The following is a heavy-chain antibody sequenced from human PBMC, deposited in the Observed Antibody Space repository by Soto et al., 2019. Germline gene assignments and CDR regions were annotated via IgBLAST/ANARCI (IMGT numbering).Heavy chain of an antibody. D-gene: IGHD6-19*01. J-gene: IGHJ4*02. V-gene: IGHV4-39*01. Sequence: QLQLQESGPGLVRPSETLSLICTVSGGSITRNDHYWGWIRQSPGKGLEWTGDIKSSGSTNYNLCLKSRVSMSVETSKNQFSLKMNSVSAADTAVYYCARLGSSGWYQGSYFDYWGQGTLVTVSS. CDR1: GGSITRNDHY. CDR2: IKSSGST. CDR3: ARLGSSGWYQGSYFDY.